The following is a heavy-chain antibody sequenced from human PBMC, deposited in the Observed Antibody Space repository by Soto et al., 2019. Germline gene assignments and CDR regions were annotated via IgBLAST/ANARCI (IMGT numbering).Heavy chain of an antibody. Sequence: EVQLVESGGGLVQPGGSLRLSCAGSGFTVSSNYMSWVRQAPGKGLEWVSVIYSGGSTYYADSVKRRFTISRDTSKNTLYLQTNRLTAEDTAVYYCAREATVLEQPYYYYYMDVWGKGTTVTVSS. D-gene: IGHD1-1*01. CDR3: AREATVLEQPYYYYYMDV. J-gene: IGHJ6*03. V-gene: IGHV3-66*01. CDR2: IYSGGST. CDR1: GFTVSSNY.